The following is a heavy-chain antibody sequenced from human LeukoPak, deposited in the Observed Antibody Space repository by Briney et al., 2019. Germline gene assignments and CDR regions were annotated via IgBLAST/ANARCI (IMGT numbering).Heavy chain of an antibody. CDR1: GFTVSSNY. Sequence: GGSLRLSCAASGFTVSSNYMSWVRQAPGKGLEWVSVIYSGGSTYYADSVKGRFTISRDNSKNTLYLQMNSPRAEDTAVYYCARKRRDGSLDYWGQGTLVTVSS. CDR3: ARKRRDGSLDY. D-gene: IGHD5-24*01. J-gene: IGHJ4*02. V-gene: IGHV3-66*01. CDR2: IYSGGST.